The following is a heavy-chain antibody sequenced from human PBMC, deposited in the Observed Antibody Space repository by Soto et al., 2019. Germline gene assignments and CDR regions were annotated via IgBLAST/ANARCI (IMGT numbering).Heavy chain of an antibody. J-gene: IGHJ5*02. CDR3: ARAIAAAGLGFDP. CDR2: IYYSGST. CDR1: GGSISSGDYY. V-gene: IGHV4-30-4*01. Sequence: QVQLQESGPGLVKPSQTLSLTCTVSGGSISSGDYYWSWIRQPPGKGLEWIGYIYYSGSTYYNPSLQSRVTISVDTSKNQFSLKLSSGTAADTAVYYCARAIAAAGLGFDPWGQGTLVTVSS. D-gene: IGHD6-13*01.